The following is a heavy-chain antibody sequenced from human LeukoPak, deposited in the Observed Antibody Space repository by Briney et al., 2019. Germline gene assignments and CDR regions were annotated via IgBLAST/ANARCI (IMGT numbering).Heavy chain of an antibody. CDR1: GFTFSSYA. V-gene: IGHV3-30-3*01. D-gene: IGHD6-13*01. CDR3: ARGPYSSSETPDWFDP. Sequence: GRPLRLSCAASGFTFSSYAMHWVRQAPGKGLEWVAVISYDGSNKYYADSVKGRFTISRDNSKNTLYLQMNSLRAEDTAVYYCARGPYSSSETPDWFDPWGQGTLVTVSS. J-gene: IGHJ5*02. CDR2: ISYDGSNK.